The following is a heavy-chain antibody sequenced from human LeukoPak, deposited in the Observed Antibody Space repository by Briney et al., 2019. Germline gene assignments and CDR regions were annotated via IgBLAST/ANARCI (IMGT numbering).Heavy chain of an antibody. J-gene: IGHJ3*02. Sequence: SETLSLTCTVSGGSISNYYWNWIRQPVGKGLEWVGRVYASGSTRYNPSFNNRVTMSAETSKNQVSLKMTSVTAADTAVYFCARDQSGFGGHNNDAFDIWGQGTMVTVSS. CDR2: VYASGST. CDR1: GGSISNYY. CDR3: ARDQSGFGGHNNDAFDI. D-gene: IGHD3-16*01. V-gene: IGHV4-4*07.